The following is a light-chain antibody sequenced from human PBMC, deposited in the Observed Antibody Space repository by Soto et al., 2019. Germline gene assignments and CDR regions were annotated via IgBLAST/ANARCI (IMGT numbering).Light chain of an antibody. V-gene: IGKV1-5*03. J-gene: IGKJ2*01. CDR1: QSISSW. CDR2: KTS. CDR3: QQCNSYPYT. Sequence: DIQMTQSPSTLSASVGDRVTITCRAGQSISSWLAWYQQKPGKAPKLLIYKTSSLESGVPSRFSGSGSGTEFTLTISSLQPDDFATYYCQQCNSYPYTFGQGTKLEIK.